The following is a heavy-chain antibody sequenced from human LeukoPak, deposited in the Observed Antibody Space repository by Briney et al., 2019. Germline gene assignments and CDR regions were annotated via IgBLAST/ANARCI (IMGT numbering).Heavy chain of an antibody. CDR3: ARRCSGGSCYLRNYYYGMDV. CDR1: GGSISSSSYY. V-gene: IGHV4-39*01. CDR2: IYYSGST. Sequence: KASETLSLTCTVSGGSISSSSYYWGWIRQPPGKGLEWIGSIYYSGSTYYNPSLKSRVTISVDTSKNQFSLKLSSVTAADTAVYYCARRCSGGSCYLRNYYYGMDVWGQGTTVTVSS. D-gene: IGHD2-15*01. J-gene: IGHJ6*02.